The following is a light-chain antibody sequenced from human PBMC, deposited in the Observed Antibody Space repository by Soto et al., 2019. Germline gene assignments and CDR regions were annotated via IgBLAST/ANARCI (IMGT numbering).Light chain of an antibody. CDR1: QGISNY. CDR2: AAS. CDR3: QKYNNAPRT. V-gene: IGKV1-27*01. Sequence: DIQMTQSPSSLSASVGDTVTITCRASQGISNYLAWYQQKPGQVPNLLIYAASTLQSGVPSRFNGSGSGTDFTLTISSLRPEDVSTYYCQKYNNAPRTFGQGTKVEI. J-gene: IGKJ1*01.